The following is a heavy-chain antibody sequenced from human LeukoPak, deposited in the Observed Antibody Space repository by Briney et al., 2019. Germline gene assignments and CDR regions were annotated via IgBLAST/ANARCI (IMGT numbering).Heavy chain of an antibody. Sequence: GGSLRLSCAASGFTFSSYAMSWVRQAPGKGLEWVSAISGSGGSTYYADSVKGRFTISRDNSKNTLYLQMNSLRAEDTAVYYCARENSGSYRVRNYYYYYYMDVWGKGTTVTVSS. CDR3: ARENSGSYRVRNYYYYYYMDV. CDR2: ISGSGGST. J-gene: IGHJ6*03. CDR1: GFTFSSYA. D-gene: IGHD1-26*01. V-gene: IGHV3-23*01.